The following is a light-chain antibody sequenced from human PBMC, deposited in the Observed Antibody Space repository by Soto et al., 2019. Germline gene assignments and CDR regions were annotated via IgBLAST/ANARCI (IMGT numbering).Light chain of an antibody. Sequence: EIVLTQSPGTLSLSPGERVTLSCRASQSVSSSYLAWYQQKPGQAPRLLIYGASSRATGIPDRFSGSGSGTDFTITISRLEPEDFAVYYCQQYGSSLFTFGPGTKVDIK. CDR2: GAS. V-gene: IGKV3-20*01. CDR3: QQYGSSLFT. CDR1: QSVSSSY. J-gene: IGKJ3*01.